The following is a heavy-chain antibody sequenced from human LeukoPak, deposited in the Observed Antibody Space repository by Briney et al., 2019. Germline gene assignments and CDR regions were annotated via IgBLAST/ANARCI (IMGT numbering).Heavy chain of an antibody. V-gene: IGHV3-48*01. D-gene: IGHD6-13*01. Sequence: PGGSLRLSCAASGFTFSRYSMNWVRQAPGKGLEWVSYISSSSSTIHYADSVKGRFTISRDNAKNSLYLQMNSLRAEDTAVYYCAKRIATAGKHYFDNWGQGTPVTVSS. CDR1: GFTFSRYS. CDR3: AKRIATAGKHYFDN. J-gene: IGHJ4*02. CDR2: ISSSSSTI.